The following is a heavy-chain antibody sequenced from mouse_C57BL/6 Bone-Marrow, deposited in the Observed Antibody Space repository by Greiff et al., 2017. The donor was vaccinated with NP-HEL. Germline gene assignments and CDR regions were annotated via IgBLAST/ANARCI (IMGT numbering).Heavy chain of an antibody. Sequence: EVKLVESGGDLVKPGGSLKLSCAASGFTFSSYGMSWVRQTPDKRLEWVATISSGGSYTYYPDSVKGRITISRDNAKNTLYLQMSSLKSEDTAMYYSARSWDLYYFDYWGQGTTLTVSS. CDR1: GFTFSSYG. V-gene: IGHV5-6*01. CDR2: ISSGGSYT. J-gene: IGHJ2*01. CDR3: ARSWDLYYFDY. D-gene: IGHD4-1*01.